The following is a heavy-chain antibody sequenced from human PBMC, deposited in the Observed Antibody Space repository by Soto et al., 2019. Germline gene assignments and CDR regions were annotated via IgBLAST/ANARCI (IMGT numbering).Heavy chain of an antibody. V-gene: IGHV3-33*01. D-gene: IGHD5-18*01. CDR1: GFTFSSYG. CDR2: IWYDGSNK. Sequence: PEGSLRLSCAASGFTFSSYGMHWVRQAPGKGLEWVAVIWYDGSNKYYADSVKGRFTISRDNSKNTLYLQMNSLRAEDTAVYYCARDGGYSYGQTEDRAFDIWGQGTMVTVSS. J-gene: IGHJ3*02. CDR3: ARDGGYSYGQTEDRAFDI.